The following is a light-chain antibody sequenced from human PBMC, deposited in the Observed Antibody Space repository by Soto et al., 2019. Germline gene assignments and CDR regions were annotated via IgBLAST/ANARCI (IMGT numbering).Light chain of an antibody. CDR1: QSVSSSY. J-gene: IGKJ4*01. CDR3: QQYGSSPLT. Sequence: EIVLTQSPGTLSFSPGEMATLSFGASQSVSSSYLAWYQQKPGQAPRLLICGGSSRATGIPDRFSGSGSGTDFTLTISRLEPEDFAVYYCQQYGSSPLTFGEGTKVDIK. CDR2: GGS. V-gene: IGKV3-20*01.